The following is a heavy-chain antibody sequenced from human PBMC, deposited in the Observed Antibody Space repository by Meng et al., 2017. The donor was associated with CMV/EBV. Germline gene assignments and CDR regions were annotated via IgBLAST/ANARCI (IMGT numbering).Heavy chain of an antibody. CDR3: ARGGNWFDP. CDR1: GGSFSGYY. CDR2: INHSGST. Sequence: QVQLQQWGAGLLKPSETLSLTLAVYGGSFSGYYWSWIRQPPGKGLEWIGEINHSGSTNYNPSLKSRVTISVDTSKNQFSLKLSSVTAADTAVYYCARGGNWFDPWGQGTLVTGSS. J-gene: IGHJ5*02. V-gene: IGHV4-34*01.